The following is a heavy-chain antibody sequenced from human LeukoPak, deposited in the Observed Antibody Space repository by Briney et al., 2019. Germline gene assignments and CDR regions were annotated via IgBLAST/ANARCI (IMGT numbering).Heavy chain of an antibody. CDR2: TYPDDSDT. CDR3: ARPNITSYYDSRGYDAFDV. CDR1: GYRFNAYW. V-gene: IGHV5-51*01. D-gene: IGHD3-22*01. Sequence: GASLKISCKGSGYRFNAYWIAWVRQMPGKGLEWMGITYPDDSDTRYSPSFQGQVTISADKSVRTAYLQWSSLKASDTAMYYCARPNITSYYDSRGYDAFDVWGQGTMVTVSS. J-gene: IGHJ3*01.